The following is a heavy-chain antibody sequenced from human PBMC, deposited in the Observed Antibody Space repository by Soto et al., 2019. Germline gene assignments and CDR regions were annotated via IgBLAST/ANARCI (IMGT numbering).Heavy chain of an antibody. CDR3: ARDTQYSGYDNSFDY. CDR1: GYTFTSYG. V-gene: IGHV1-18*01. D-gene: IGHD5-12*01. CDR2: ISAYNGNT. Sequence: VKVSCKASGYTFTSYGISWVRQAPGQGLEWMGWISAYNGNTNYAQKLQGRVTMTTDTSTSTAYMELRSLRSDDTAVYYCARDTQYSGYDNSFDYWGQGTLVTVSS. J-gene: IGHJ4*02.